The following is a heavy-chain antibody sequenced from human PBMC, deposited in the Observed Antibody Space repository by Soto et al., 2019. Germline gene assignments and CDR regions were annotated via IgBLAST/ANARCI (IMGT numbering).Heavy chain of an antibody. Sequence: QVQLQESGPGLVKPSETLSLTCTVSGGSISTYYWSWIRQPPGKGLEWIGYIYYSGSANYNPSLKSRVTISVDTSKNQFSLKVSSVTAADTAVYYCSRLTTTAGQHYYYGLDVWGQGTTVTVSS. J-gene: IGHJ6*02. CDR3: SRLTTTAGQHYYYGLDV. CDR2: IYYSGSA. D-gene: IGHD4-17*01. CDR1: GGSISTYY. V-gene: IGHV4-59*08.